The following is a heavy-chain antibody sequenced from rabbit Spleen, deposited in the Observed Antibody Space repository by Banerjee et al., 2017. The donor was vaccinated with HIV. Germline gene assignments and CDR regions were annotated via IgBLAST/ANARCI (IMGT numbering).Heavy chain of an antibody. V-gene: IGHV1S40*01. CDR1: GLDFSGDSY. CDR3: ARDTSSSFSSYGMDL. D-gene: IGHD1-1*01. Sequence: QSLEESGGGLVKPGASLTLTCKASGLDFSGDSYDSYMCWVRQAPGKGLEWIACIDIGSSGFTYFASWAKGRFTISKTSSTTVALQMTGMTAADTATYFCARDTSSSFSSYGMDLWGQGTLVPS. CDR2: IDIGSSGFT. J-gene: IGHJ6*01.